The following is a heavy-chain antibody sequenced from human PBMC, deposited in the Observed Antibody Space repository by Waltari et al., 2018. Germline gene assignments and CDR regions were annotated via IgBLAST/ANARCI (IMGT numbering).Heavy chain of an antibody. D-gene: IGHD1-26*01. CDR1: GDSITTSPHY. J-gene: IGHJ5*02. CDR3: ARVSGGYPVGWIDP. Sequence: QVQLQESGPGLVKPSETLSLPCSVSGDSITTSPHYWGWIRQPPGKGLEWIGNIYSAGYTYYDPSLKSRLTIAVDTSKNQFSLKMSSVTAADTAIYYCARVSGGYPVGWIDPWGQGTLVTVSS. V-gene: IGHV4-39*07. CDR2: IYSAGYT.